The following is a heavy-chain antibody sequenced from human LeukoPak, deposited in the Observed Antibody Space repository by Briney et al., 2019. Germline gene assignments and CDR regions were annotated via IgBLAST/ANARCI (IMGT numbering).Heavy chain of an antibody. CDR1: GYSITSGYY. CDR2: IYHSGDT. V-gene: IGHV4-38-2*02. Sequence: PSETLSLTCIVSGYSITSGYYWGWIRQPPGKGLEWIGSIYHSGDTYYNPSLKSRVTTSVDTSKNQFSLKLDSVTAADTAVYYCARGAHYAWNSWGQGTLVTVSS. D-gene: IGHD3-16*01. J-gene: IGHJ4*02. CDR3: ARGAHYAWNS.